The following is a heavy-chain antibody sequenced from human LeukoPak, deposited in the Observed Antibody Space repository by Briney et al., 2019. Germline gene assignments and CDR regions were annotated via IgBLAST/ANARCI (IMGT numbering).Heavy chain of an antibody. CDR2: ISGSGGST. V-gene: IGHV3-23*01. Sequence: PGGSLRLSCAASGFTVSSYAMSLVRQAPGKGLEWVSAISGSGGSTYYADSVKGRFTISRDNFKNTLYLQMNSLRAEDTAVYYCAARVYGDYYWGQGTLVTVSS. J-gene: IGHJ4*02. D-gene: IGHD4-17*01. CDR3: AARVYGDYY. CDR1: GFTVSSYA.